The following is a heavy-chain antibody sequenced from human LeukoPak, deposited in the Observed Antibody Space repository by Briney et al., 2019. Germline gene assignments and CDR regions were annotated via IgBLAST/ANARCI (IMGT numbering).Heavy chain of an antibody. CDR2: IIPIFGTA. CDR3: AREGRYSSSRFDY. D-gene: IGHD6-13*01. V-gene: IGHV1-69*06. CDR1: GGTFSSYA. J-gene: IGHJ4*02. Sequence: SVKVSCKASGGTFSSYAISWVRQAPGQGLEWMGGIIPIFGTANYAQKFQGRVTVTADKSTSTAYMELSSLRSEDTAVYYCAREGRYSSSRFDYWGQGTLVTVSS.